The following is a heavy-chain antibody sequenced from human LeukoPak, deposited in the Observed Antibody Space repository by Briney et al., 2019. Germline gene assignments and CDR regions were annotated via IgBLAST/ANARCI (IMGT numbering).Heavy chain of an antibody. CDR2: INAVDANT. J-gene: IGHJ4*02. Sequence: GGSLRLSCAASGFILSSLAMTWVRQAPGKGLEWVSTINAVDANTYYADSVKGRFTVSRDNSRNTLYLQMNSLRAEDTAVYYCAKQFLGRNWGQGTVVIVSS. D-gene: IGHD2-15*01. CDR3: AKQFLGRN. V-gene: IGHV3-23*01. CDR1: GFILSSLA.